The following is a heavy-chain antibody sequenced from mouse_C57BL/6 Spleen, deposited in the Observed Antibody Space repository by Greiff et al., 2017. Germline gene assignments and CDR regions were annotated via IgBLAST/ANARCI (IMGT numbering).Heavy chain of an antibody. J-gene: IGHJ1*03. V-gene: IGHV14-4*01. CDR1: GFNIKDDY. CDR3: TRCYYYLWYFDV. CDR2: IDPENGDT. D-gene: IGHD2-1*01. Sequence: VQLQQSGAELVRPGASVKLSCTASGFNIKDDYMHWVKQRPEQGLEWIGWIDPENGDTEYASKFQGKATITADTSSNTAYLQLSSLSSEDTAVYYCTRCYYYLWYFDVWGTGTTVTVSS.